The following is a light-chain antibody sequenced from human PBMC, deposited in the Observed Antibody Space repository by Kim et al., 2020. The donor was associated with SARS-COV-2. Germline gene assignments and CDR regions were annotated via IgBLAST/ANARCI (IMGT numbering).Light chain of an antibody. CDR3: QAWDSNIYV. CDR2: QDS. V-gene: IGLV3-1*01. Sequence: SYELTQPPSVSVSPGQTASITCSGDKLGDKYACWYQQKPGQSPVLVIYQDSKRPSGIPERFSGSNSGNTATLTISGTQAMDEAEYYSQAWDSNIYVIGAGTKDTV. J-gene: IGLJ1*01. CDR1: KLGDKY.